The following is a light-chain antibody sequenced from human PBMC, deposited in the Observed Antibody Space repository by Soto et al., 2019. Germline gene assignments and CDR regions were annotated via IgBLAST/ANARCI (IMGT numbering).Light chain of an antibody. CDR3: LQTFTTHIT. Sequence: DIQMTQSPFSLSASAGDTVTITCRASQNIADYLSWYQQKPGKAPKLLMYSSSILHDGVSSRFSGDGSGTAFALTITGLQPEDFATYYCLQTFTTHITFGGGTTVEVK. CDR1: QNIADY. CDR2: SSS. V-gene: IGKV1-39*01. J-gene: IGKJ4*01.